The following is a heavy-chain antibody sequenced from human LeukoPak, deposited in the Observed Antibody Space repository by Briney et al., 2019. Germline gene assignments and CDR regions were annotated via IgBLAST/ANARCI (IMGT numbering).Heavy chain of an antibody. CDR2: IFHTGST. J-gene: IGHJ3*02. D-gene: IGHD7-27*01. V-gene: IGHV4-38-2*02. CDR3: ARELTGDGAFDI. CDR1: GYSISSGYY. Sequence: PSETLSLTCTVSGYSISSGYYWAWIRQPPGKGLEWIGSIFHTGSTYHNPSLKSRVTISVDTSKNQFSLKLSSVTAADTAVYYCARELTGDGAFDIWGQGTMVTVSS.